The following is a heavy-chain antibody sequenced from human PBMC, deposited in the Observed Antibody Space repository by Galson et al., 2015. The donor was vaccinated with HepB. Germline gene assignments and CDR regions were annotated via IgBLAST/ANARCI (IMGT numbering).Heavy chain of an antibody. D-gene: IGHD2-8*01. CDR1: GFTFSSYW. CDR2: INSDGSST. CDR3: ARDSRLKVYATKSASDY. V-gene: IGHV3-74*01. Sequence: SLRLSCAASGFTFSSYWMHWVRQAPGKGLVWVSRINSDGSSTSYADSVKGRFTISRDNAKNTLYLQMNSLRAEDTAVYYCARDSRLKVYATKSASDYWGQGTLVTVSS. J-gene: IGHJ4*02.